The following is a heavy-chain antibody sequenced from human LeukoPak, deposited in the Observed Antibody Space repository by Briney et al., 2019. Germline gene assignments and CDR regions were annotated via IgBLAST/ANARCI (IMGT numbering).Heavy chain of an antibody. D-gene: IGHD3-22*01. CDR2: ISAYNSNT. CDR3: AAEYYYDSSGYSGGNGY. CDR1: GYTFTSYG. Sequence: GASVKVSCKASGYTFTSYGISWVRQAPGQGLEWMGWISAYNSNTNYAQKLQGRVTMTTDTSTSTAYMELRSLRSDDTAVYYCAAEYYYDSSGYSGGNGYWGQGTLVTVSS. J-gene: IGHJ4*02. V-gene: IGHV1-18*01.